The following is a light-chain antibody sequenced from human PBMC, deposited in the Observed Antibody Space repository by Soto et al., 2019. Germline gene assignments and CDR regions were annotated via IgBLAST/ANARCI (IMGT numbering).Light chain of an antibody. CDR2: DAS. CDR3: QQYNNGPPIT. Sequence: EIVMTQSPGTLSVSPGERATLSCRASQSVRSKLAWYQQKPGQAPRLLIYDASTRATGIPDRFSGSGSGTEFTLTISSLQSEDFAVYYCQQYNNGPPITFGQGTRLAIK. V-gene: IGKV3-15*01. CDR1: QSVRSK. J-gene: IGKJ5*01.